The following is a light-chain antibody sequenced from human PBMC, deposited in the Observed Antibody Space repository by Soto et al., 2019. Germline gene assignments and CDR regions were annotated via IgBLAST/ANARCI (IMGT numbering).Light chain of an antibody. Sequence: DIQMTQYPSSLSASVGDRVTITCRASPSIISYLNWYQQKPGKAPKLLIYAASSLQSGVPSRFSGSGSGTEFTLTIRSLQHADFATYYCQQSYITPHTFCGGTKVEIK. J-gene: IGKJ4*01. CDR2: AAS. CDR1: PSIISY. CDR3: QQSYITPHT. V-gene: IGKV1-39*01.